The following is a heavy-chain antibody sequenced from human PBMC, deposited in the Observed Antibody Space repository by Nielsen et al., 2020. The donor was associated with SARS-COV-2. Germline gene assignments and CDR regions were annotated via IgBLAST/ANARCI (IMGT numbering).Heavy chain of an antibody. CDR3: ARDKDGDLHFDY. J-gene: IGHJ4*02. CDR2: ISSSSSYI. Sequence: GESLKISCAASGFTFSSYSMNWVRQAPGKGLEWVSSISSSSSYIYYADSVKGRFTISRDNAKNSLYLQMNSLRAEDTAVNYCARDKDGDLHFDYWGQGTLVTVSS. V-gene: IGHV3-21*01. CDR1: GFTFSSYS. D-gene: IGHD4-17*01.